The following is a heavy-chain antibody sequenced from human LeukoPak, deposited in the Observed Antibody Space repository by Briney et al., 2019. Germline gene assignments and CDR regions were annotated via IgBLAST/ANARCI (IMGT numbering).Heavy chain of an antibody. D-gene: IGHD6-19*01. J-gene: IGHJ2*01. Sequence: SETLSLTCTVSGGSISNYYWSWIRQPAGKGLEWIGRISTSGSTNYNPSLKSRVTISVDTSKNQFSLKLSSVTAADTAVYYCARQRLGSGLDWYFDLWGRGTLVTVSS. CDR3: ARQRLGSGLDWYFDL. CDR2: ISTSGST. CDR1: GGSISNYY. V-gene: IGHV4-4*07.